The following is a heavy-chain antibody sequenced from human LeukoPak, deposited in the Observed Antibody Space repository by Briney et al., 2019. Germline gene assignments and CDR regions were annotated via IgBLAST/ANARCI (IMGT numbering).Heavy chain of an antibody. J-gene: IGHJ4*02. CDR2: INPNSGDT. CDR1: GYTITGYY. CDR3: ARGYGSGNYYSINFDY. V-gene: IGHV1-2*02. D-gene: IGHD3-10*01. Sequence: ASVKVSCKASGYTITGYYIHWVRQAPGQGLEWMGWINPNSGDTNYAQKFQGRVTMTRDTSINTAFMELSRLRSDDTAVYYCARGYGSGNYYSINFDYWGQGTLVTVSS.